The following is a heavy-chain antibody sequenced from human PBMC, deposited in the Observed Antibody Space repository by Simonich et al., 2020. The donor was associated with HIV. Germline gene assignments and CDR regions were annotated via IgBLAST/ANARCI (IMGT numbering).Heavy chain of an antibody. J-gene: IGHJ3*01. V-gene: IGHV2-5*01. CDR2: IYWIDDK. CDR1: GFSLSTRGVG. Sequence: QITLKESGPTLVKPTQTLTLTCTFSGFSLSTRGVGVGWIRQPPGKALEWLALIYWIDDKRYSPSLKSRLIISKDTSKNQVVLTMTNMDPVDTATYYCTHWRITGNFDVWGPGTMVTVSS. D-gene: IGHD2-8*02. CDR3: THWRITGNFDV.